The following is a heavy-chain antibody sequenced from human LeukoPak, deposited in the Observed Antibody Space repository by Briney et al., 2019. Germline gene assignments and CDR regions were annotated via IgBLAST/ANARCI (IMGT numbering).Heavy chain of an antibody. J-gene: IGHJ4*02. CDR1: GHTLTDLS. CDR3: ATGGIYSLLDY. V-gene: IGHV1-24*01. D-gene: IGHD1-26*01. Sequence: ASVKVSCKVSGHTLTDLSTHWVRQTPGGGLEWMGGLDPEDGETIYAQKFQGRVTMTVDTSTDTAYMELSSLRSEDTAVYYCATGGIYSLLDYWGQGTLVTVSS. CDR2: LDPEDGET.